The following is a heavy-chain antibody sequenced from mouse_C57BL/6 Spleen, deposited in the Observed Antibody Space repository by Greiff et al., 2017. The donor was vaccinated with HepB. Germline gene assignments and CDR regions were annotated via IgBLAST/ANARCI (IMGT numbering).Heavy chain of an antibody. CDR2: IHPNSGST. Sequence: QVHVKQSGAELVKPGASVKLSCKASGYTFTSYWMHWVKQRPGQGLEWIGMIHPNSGSTNYNEKFKSKATLTVDKSSSTAYMQLSSLTSEDSAVYYCASQLWSPDYWGQGTLVTVSA. CDR3: ASQLWSPDY. J-gene: IGHJ3*01. V-gene: IGHV1-64*01. CDR1: GYTFTSYW. D-gene: IGHD1-1*02.